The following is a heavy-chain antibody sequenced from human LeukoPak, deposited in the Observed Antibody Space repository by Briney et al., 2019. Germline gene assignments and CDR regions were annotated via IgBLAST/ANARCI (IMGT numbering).Heavy chain of an antibody. J-gene: IGHJ4*02. Sequence: PSETLSLTCTVSGGSISSSSYYWGWIRQPPGKGLEWIGSIYYSGSTYYNPSLKSRVTISVDTSKNQFSLKLSSVTAADTAVYYCATGSGYTFDYWGQGTLVTVSS. V-gene: IGHV4-39*07. CDR3: ATGSGYTFDY. D-gene: IGHD5-12*01. CDR2: IYYSGST. CDR1: GGSISSSSYY.